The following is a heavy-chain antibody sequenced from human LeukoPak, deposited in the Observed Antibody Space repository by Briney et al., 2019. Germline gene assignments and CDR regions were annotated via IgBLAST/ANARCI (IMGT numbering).Heavy chain of an antibody. CDR3: AKDMVVTGIVGATNIDY. D-gene: IGHD1-26*01. CDR2: ISSSGSTI. V-gene: IGHV3-48*03. Sequence: PGGSLRLSCAASGFTFTSYEMNWVRQAPGKGLEWVSYISSSGSTIYYADSVKGRFTISRDNAKNSLYLQMNSLRAEDTALYYCAKDMVVTGIVGATNIDYWGQGTLVTVSS. CDR1: GFTFTSYE. J-gene: IGHJ4*02.